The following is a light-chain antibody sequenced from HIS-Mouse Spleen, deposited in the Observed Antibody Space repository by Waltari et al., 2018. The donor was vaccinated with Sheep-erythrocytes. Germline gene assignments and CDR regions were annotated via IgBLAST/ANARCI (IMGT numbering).Light chain of an antibody. V-gene: IGKV3-11*01. CDR1: QSVSSY. Sequence: IVLTQSPATLSLSPGERATLSCRASQSVSSYLAWYQQKPGKAPRLLIYDASNRATGIPARFSGSGSGTDFTLTISSLEPEDFAVYYCQQRSNWYTFGQGTKLEIK. CDR3: QQRSNWYT. J-gene: IGKJ2*01. CDR2: DAS.